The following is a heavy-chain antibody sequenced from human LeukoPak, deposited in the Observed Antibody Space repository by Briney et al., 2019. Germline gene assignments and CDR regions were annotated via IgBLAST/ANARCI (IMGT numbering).Heavy chain of an antibody. D-gene: IGHD6-13*01. CDR2: INHSGST. Sequence: SETLSLTCAVYGGSFSGYYWSWIRQPPGKGLEWIGEINHSGSTNYNPSLKSRATISVDTSKNQFSLKLSSVTAADTAVYFCAREKQELVLNYFYGMDVWGQGTTVTVSS. CDR3: AREKQELVLNYFYGMDV. V-gene: IGHV4-34*01. CDR1: GGSFSGYY. J-gene: IGHJ6*02.